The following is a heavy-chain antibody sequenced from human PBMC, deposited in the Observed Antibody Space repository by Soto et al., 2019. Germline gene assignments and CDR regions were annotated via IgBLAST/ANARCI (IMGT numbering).Heavy chain of an antibody. Sequence: QMQLVQSGPEVKKPGTSVKVSCKASGFTFTSSAVQWVRQARGQRLEWMGWIVVGSGNTNYAQKFQERVTITRDMSTSTAYMELSSLRSEDTAVYYCAAEKVSTGTTDYYYGMDVWGQGTTVTVSS. J-gene: IGHJ6*02. CDR2: IVVGSGNT. CDR3: AAEKVSTGTTDYYYGMDV. V-gene: IGHV1-58*01. CDR1: GFTFTSSA. D-gene: IGHD1-7*01.